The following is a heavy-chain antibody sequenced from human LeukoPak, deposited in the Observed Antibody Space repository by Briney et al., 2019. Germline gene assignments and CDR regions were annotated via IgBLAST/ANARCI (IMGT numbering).Heavy chain of an antibody. CDR2: VNPNSGGT. CDR1: GYTFTGYY. CDR3: ARDTAMGSFDY. J-gene: IGHJ4*02. V-gene: IGHV1-2*02. D-gene: IGHD5-18*01. Sequence: ASVKVSCEASGYTFTGYYMHWVRQAPGQGLEWMGWVNPNSGGTNYAQKFQGRVTMTRDTSISTAYMELSRLRSDDTAVYYCARDTAMGSFDYWGQGTLVTVSS.